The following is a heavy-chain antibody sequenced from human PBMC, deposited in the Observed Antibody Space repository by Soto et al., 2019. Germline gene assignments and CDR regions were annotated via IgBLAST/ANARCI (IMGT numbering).Heavy chain of an antibody. J-gene: IGHJ6*02. CDR3: ARFLWGSGGGHYYYYGMDV. V-gene: IGHV4-59*01. Sequence: PSETLSLTCTVSGGSISSYYWSWIRQPPGKGLEWIGYIYYSGSTNYNPSLKSRVTISVDTSKNQFSLKLSSVTAADTAVYYCARFLWGSGGGHYYYYGMDVWGQGTTVTVSS. D-gene: IGHD3-10*01. CDR1: GGSISSYY. CDR2: IYYSGST.